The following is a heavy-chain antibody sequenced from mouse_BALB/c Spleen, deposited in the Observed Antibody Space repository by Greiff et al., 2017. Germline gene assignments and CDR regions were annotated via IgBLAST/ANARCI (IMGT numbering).Heavy chain of an antibody. J-gene: IGHJ1*01. CDR2: ISSGSSTI. D-gene: IGHD1-1*01. CDR3: ARNYYGKGGFFDV. V-gene: IGHV5-17*02. Sequence: EVKLVESGGGLVQPGGSRKLSCAASGFTFSSFGMHWVRQAPEKGLEWVAYISSGSSTIYYADTVKGRFTISRDNPKNTLFLQMTSLRSEDTAMYYCARNYYGKGGFFDVWGAGTTVTVPS. CDR1: GFTFSSFG.